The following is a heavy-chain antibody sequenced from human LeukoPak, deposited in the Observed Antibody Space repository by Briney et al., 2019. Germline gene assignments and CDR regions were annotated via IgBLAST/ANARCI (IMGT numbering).Heavy chain of an antibody. CDR2: LYIGGNT. J-gene: IGHJ4*02. Sequence: GGSLRLSCAASGLTVNNNYMNWVRQAPGKGLEWVSALYIGGNTYYADSVRGRFTISRDNSKNTLYLQMNSPRAEDTAIYYCMTAAGYNFGQYWGQGTLVTVSS. D-gene: IGHD5-18*01. CDR1: GLTVNNNY. CDR3: MTAAGYNFGQY. V-gene: IGHV3-53*01.